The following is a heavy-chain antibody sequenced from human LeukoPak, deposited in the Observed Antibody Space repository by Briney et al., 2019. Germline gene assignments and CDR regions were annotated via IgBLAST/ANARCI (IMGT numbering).Heavy chain of an antibody. CDR2: INHSGST. CDR1: GGSLSGYY. D-gene: IGHD4-11*01. V-gene: IGHV4-34*01. CDR3: ARGGELTVTTWRVFDY. Sequence: SETLSLTCAVYGGSLSGYYWRWIRQPPGRGLEWIGEINHSGSTNYNPALKSRVTKSVDTSNNQFPLKLSSVTAADAAVYYCARGGELTVTTWRVFDYWGQGTLVTVSS. J-gene: IGHJ4*02.